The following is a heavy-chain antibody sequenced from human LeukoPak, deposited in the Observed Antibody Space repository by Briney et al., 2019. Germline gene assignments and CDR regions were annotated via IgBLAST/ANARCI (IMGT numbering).Heavy chain of an antibody. V-gene: IGHV1-2*06. J-gene: IGHJ5*02. Sequence: ASVKVSCKASGYTFTDYYMHWVRQAPGQGLEWMGRINPNSGGTNYAQKFQGRVTMTRDTSISTAYMELSRLRSDDTAVYYCARGRMVYAMGFDPWGQGTLVTVSS. D-gene: IGHD2-8*01. CDR3: ARGRMVYAMGFDP. CDR1: GYTFTDYY. CDR2: INPNSGGT.